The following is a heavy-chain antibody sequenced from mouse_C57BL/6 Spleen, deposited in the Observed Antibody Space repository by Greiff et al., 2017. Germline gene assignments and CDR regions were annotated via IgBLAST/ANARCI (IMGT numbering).Heavy chain of an antibody. CDR2: IRNKANGYTT. CDR1: GFTFTDYY. V-gene: IGHV7-3*01. J-gene: IGHJ1*03. Sequence: EVMLVESGGGLVQPGGSLSLSCAASGFTFTDYYMSWVRQPPGKALEWLGFIRNKANGYTTEYSASVKGRFTISRDNSQSILYLQMNALRAEDSVTYYCARSTLDGSSPWYFDVWGTGTTVTVSS. D-gene: IGHD1-1*01. CDR3: ARSTLDGSSPWYFDV.